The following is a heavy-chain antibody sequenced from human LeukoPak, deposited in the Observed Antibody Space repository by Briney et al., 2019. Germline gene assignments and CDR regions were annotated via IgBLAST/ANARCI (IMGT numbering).Heavy chain of an antibody. J-gene: IGHJ4*02. D-gene: IGHD5-24*01. CDR1: GFTFSSYW. Sequence: PGGSLRLSCTASGFTFSSYWMSWVRQAPGKGLEWVANIKQDGSEKYYVDSVKGRFTISRDNAKNSLYLQMNSLRAEDTAVYYCARDIGDGSLVFDYWGQGTLVTVSS. V-gene: IGHV3-7*01. CDR2: IKQDGSEK. CDR3: ARDIGDGSLVFDY.